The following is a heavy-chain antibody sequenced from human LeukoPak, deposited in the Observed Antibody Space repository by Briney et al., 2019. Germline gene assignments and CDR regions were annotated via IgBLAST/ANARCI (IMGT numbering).Heavy chain of an antibody. Sequence: SVKVSCKASGYTFTSYGISWVRQAPGQGLEWMGWISAYNGNTNYAQKLQGRVTMTTDTSTSTAYMELRSLRSDDTAVYYCARYYGSGSLYYYGMDVWGQGTTVTVSS. CDR3: ARYYGSGSLYYYGMDV. CDR1: GYTFTSYG. V-gene: IGHV1-18*01. D-gene: IGHD3-10*01. J-gene: IGHJ6*02. CDR2: ISAYNGNT.